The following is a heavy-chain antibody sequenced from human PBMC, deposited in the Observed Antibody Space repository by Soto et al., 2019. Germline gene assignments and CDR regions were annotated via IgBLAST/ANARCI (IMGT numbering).Heavy chain of an antibody. J-gene: IGHJ4*02. D-gene: IGHD4-4*01. CDR2: WSYRVSAYRGST. CDR3: ARHPHTYDYSPYYFDY. Sequence: QLQLQESGPGLMKPSETLSLTCTVSGGSISSSGYYWGWIRQPPGKGLEWIGSWSYRVSAYRGSTYYNPSLTSRVTISMDTSKNQFSLKLTAVTAADPAVYYCARHPHTYDYSPYYFDYWGQGTLVTVSS. V-gene: IGHV4-39*01. CDR1: GGSISSSGYY.